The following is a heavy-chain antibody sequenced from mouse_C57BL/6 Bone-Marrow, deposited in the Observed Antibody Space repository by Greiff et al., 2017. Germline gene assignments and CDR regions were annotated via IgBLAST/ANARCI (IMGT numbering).Heavy chain of an antibody. CDR2: INPNYGTT. CDR3: ARSGIYYGSSYDYARDY. D-gene: IGHD1-1*01. J-gene: IGHJ4*01. V-gene: IGHV1-39*01. CDR1: GYSFTDYN. Sequence: VQLQQSGPELVKPGASVKISCKASGYSFTDYNMNWVKQSNGKSLEWIGVINPNYGTTSYNQKFKGKATLTVDKSSSTAYMQLNSLTSEDSAVXFGARSGIYYGSSYDYARDYGGQGTSVTVSS.